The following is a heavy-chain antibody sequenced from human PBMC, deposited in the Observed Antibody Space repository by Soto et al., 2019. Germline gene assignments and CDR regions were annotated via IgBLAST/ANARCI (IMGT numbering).Heavy chain of an antibody. CDR2: TSFDGSSK. D-gene: IGHD3-16*01. Sequence: QVHLVESGGGVVQPGRTLRLSCVASGFIFRSFALHWVRQAPGKGLEWVAVTSFDGSSKFYADSVRGRFTISKDDFTYTVYLDMNSLTPEDSAVYFCARDGASRPEAHIKYVLDFWGQGTTFLVSS. V-gene: IGHV3-30*04. CDR3: ARDGASRPEAHIKYVLDF. CDR1: GFIFRSFA. J-gene: IGHJ6*02.